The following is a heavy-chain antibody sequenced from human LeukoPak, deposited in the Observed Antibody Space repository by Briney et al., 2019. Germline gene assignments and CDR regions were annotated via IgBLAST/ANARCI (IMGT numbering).Heavy chain of an antibody. CDR1: GFTFSSYG. D-gene: IGHD5-18*01. CDR3: YYGFEVTKKRYSYGKTPFDY. Sequence: GGSLRLSCAASGFTFSSYGMHWVRQAPGKGLEWVAFIRYDGSNKYYADSVKGRFTISRDNSKNTLYLQMNSLRAEDTAVYYCYYGFEVTKKRYSYGKTPFDYWGQGTLVTVSS. J-gene: IGHJ4*02. V-gene: IGHV3-30*02. CDR2: IRYDGSNK.